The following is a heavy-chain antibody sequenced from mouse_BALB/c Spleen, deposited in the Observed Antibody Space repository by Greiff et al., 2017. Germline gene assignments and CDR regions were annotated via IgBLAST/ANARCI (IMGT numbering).Heavy chain of an antibody. Sequence: VQLQQSGPGLVAPSQSLSITCTVSGFSLTGYGVNWVRQPPGKGLEWLGMIWGDGSTDYNSALKSRLSISKDNSKSQVFLKMNSLQTDDTARYYCAREYYGSSSYWYFDVWGAGTTVTVSS. CDR1: GFSLTGYG. CDR3: AREYYGSSSYWYFDV. V-gene: IGHV2-6-7*01. J-gene: IGHJ1*01. CDR2: IWGDGST. D-gene: IGHD1-1*01.